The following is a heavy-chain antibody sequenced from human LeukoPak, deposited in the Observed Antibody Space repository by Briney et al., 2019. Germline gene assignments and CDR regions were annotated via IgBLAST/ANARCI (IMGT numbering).Heavy chain of an antibody. CDR2: INMDGTTI. V-gene: IGHV3-74*01. J-gene: IGHJ4*02. D-gene: IGHD3-22*01. Sequence: GGSLRLSCAASGFTFSSYWMHWVRQGPGKGLEWVSRINMDGTTISYADSVKGRFTISRDNAKNTLYLQMSSLRAEDTAVYYWAKRRRYYDSSGSLDYWGQGTLVTVSS. CDR1: GFTFSSYW. CDR3: AKRRRYYDSSGSLDY.